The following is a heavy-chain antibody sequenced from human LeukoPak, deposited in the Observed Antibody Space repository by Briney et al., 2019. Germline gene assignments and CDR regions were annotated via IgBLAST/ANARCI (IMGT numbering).Heavy chain of an antibody. D-gene: IGHD2-21*02. J-gene: IGHJ5*02. CDR1: GFAFRNYW. CDR2: INPDGSTT. V-gene: IGHV3-74*01. Sequence: GGSLRLSCVASGFAFRNYWMYWVRQGPGKGLVWLSRINPDGSTTTYADSVKGRSTIPRDNANRMLSLHINGLRVEDSAIYYRARGGKLEPTALASWGQGSLVVVSS. CDR3: ARGGKLEPTALAS.